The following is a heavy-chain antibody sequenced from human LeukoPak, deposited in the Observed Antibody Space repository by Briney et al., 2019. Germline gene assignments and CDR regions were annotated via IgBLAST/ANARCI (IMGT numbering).Heavy chain of an antibody. CDR1: GGSISTYY. CDR3: ARNRWEGYDILTGNYYHYGMDV. Sequence: PSETLSLTCTVSGGSISTYYWTWIRQPPGKGLEWIGHIYYTGSIDYNPSLKSRVTISVDTSKNQFSLNLSSVTAADTAVYYCARNRWEGYDILTGNYYHYGMDVWGQGTTVTVSS. J-gene: IGHJ6*02. V-gene: IGHV4-59*01. CDR2: IYYTGSI. D-gene: IGHD3-9*01.